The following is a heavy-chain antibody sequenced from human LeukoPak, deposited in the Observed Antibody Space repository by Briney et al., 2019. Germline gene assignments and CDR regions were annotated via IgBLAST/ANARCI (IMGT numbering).Heavy chain of an antibody. CDR3: ARDTRWGGEDFGF. CDR2: ISDSGSFI. V-gene: IGHV3-48*03. D-gene: IGHD2-2*01. J-gene: IGHJ4*02. CDR1: GFTFSSYE. Sequence: GGSLRLSCAASGFTFSSYEMNWVRQAPEEGLEWVSDISDSGSFINYADSVKGRFTISRDNAKNSVYLQMNSLRTDDTAVYYCARDTRWGGEDFGFWGQGTLVTVSS.